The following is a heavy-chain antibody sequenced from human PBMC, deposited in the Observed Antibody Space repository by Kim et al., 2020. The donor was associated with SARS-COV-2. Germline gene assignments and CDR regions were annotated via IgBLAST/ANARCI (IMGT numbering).Heavy chain of an antibody. CDR3: ARDPYYYGSGRHTWFDP. V-gene: IGHV1-18*01. Sequence: ASVKVSCKASGYTFTSYGISWVRQAPGQGLEWMGWISAYNGNTNYAQKLQGRVTMTTDTSTSTAYMELRSLRSDDTAVYYCARDPYYYGSGRHTWFDPWGQGTLVTVSS. CDR1: GYTFTSYG. J-gene: IGHJ5*02. D-gene: IGHD3-10*01. CDR2: ISAYNGNT.